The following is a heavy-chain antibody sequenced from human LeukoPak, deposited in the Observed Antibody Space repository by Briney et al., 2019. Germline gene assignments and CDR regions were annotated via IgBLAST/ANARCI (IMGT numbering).Heavy chain of an antibody. CDR1: GGSISSSSYY. J-gene: IGHJ1*01. D-gene: IGHD3-22*01. CDR2: IYYSGST. V-gene: IGHV4-39*01. Sequence: SETLSLTRTVSGGSISSSSYYWGWIRQPPGKGLEWIGSIYYSGSTYYNPSLKSRVTISVDTSKNQFSLKLSSVTAADTAVYYCASPETYYYDSSGYGYFQHWGQGTLVTVSS. CDR3: ASPETYYYDSSGYGYFQH.